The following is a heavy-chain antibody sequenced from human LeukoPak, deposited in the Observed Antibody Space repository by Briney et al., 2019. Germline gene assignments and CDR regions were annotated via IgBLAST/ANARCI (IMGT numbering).Heavy chain of an antibody. V-gene: IGHV4-59*12. J-gene: IGHJ4*02. CDR2: IYYSGST. CDR1: GGSISSYY. D-gene: IGHD6-13*01. Sequence: SETLSLTCTVSGGSISSYYWSWIRQPPGKGLEWIGYIYYSGSTNYNPSLKSRVTISVDTSKNQFSLKLSSVTAADTAVYCCARGLHSSSWYGVGKAIDYWGQGTLVTVSS. CDR3: ARGLHSSSWYGVGKAIDY.